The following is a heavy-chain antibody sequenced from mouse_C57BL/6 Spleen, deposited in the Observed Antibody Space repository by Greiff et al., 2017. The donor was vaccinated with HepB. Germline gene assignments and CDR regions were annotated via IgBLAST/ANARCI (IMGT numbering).Heavy chain of an antibody. Sequence: EVQLQQSGTVLARPGASVKMSCKTSGYTFTSYWMHWVKQRPGQGLEWIGAIYPGNSDTSYNQKFKGKAKLTAVTSASTAYMELSSLTNEDSAVYYCTRAPANWDDYFDYWGQGTSLTVSS. CDR1: GYTFTSYW. V-gene: IGHV1-5*01. CDR2: IYPGNSDT. J-gene: IGHJ2*02. D-gene: IGHD4-1*01. CDR3: TRAPANWDDYFDY.